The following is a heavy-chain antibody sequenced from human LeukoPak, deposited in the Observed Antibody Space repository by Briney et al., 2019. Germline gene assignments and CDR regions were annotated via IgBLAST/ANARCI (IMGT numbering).Heavy chain of an antibody. CDR3: ACSSSSFFDY. D-gene: IGHD6-6*01. CDR1: GGSISSHY. Sequence: PSETLSLTCTISGGSISSHYWSWIRQPPGKGLEWIGYIYYSGSTNYNPSLKSRVTISVDTSKNQLSLKLSSVTAADTAVYYCACSSSSFFDYWGQGTLVTVSS. J-gene: IGHJ4*02. V-gene: IGHV4-59*11. CDR2: IYYSGST.